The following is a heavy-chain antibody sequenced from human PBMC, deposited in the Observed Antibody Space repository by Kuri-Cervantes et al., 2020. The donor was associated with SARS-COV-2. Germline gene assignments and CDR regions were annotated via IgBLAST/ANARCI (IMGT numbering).Heavy chain of an antibody. J-gene: IGHJ6*02. Sequence: GGSLRLSCKSSGYSFTSYWIGWVRQMPGKGLERMGIIYPGDSDTRYSPSFQGQVTISADKSISTAYLQWSSLKASDTAMYYCARLPPNCSGGSCYDGYYYYGMDVWGQGTTVTVSS. D-gene: IGHD2-15*01. CDR3: ARLPPNCSGGSCYDGYYYYGMDV. CDR1: GYSFTSYW. CDR2: IYPGDSDT. V-gene: IGHV5-51*01.